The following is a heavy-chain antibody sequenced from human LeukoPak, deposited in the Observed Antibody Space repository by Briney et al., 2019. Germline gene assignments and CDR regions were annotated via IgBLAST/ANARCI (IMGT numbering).Heavy chain of an antibody. D-gene: IGHD1-26*01. V-gene: IGHV3-33*08. Sequence: PGRSLRLSCEASGFSFSDSGMHWVRQAPGKGLEWVAVLWSDERIKYYADPVKGRFTISRDNSKKMVWLQMDSLTVEDTALYYCATEGPDGTYSYFHHWGQGTLVIVSS. J-gene: IGHJ4*02. CDR1: GFSFSDSG. CDR3: ATEGPDGTYSYFHH. CDR2: LWSDERIK.